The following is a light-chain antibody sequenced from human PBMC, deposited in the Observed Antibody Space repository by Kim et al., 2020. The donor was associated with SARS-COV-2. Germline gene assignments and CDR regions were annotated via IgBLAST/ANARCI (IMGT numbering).Light chain of an antibody. V-gene: IGLV3-1*01. CDR2: QDS. CDR1: KLGDKY. J-gene: IGLJ1*01. Sequence: ESPGPTASITCSGDKLGDKYACWYQQKPGQSPVLVIYQDSKRPSGIPERFSGSNSGNTATLTISGTQAMDEADYYCQAWDSSTYVFGTGTKVTVL. CDR3: QAWDSSTYV.